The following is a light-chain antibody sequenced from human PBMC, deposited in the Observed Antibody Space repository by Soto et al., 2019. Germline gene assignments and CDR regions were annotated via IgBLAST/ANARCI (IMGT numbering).Light chain of an antibody. CDR1: SSNIGSNY. V-gene: IGLV1-47*02. J-gene: IGLJ3*02. CDR3: AAWDDSLSAYCV. Sequence: QSVLTQPPSASGTPGQRVTISCSGSSSNIGSNYVYWYQQLPGTAPKLLIYSNNQRPSGVPDRFSCSKSGTSASLAISGLRSEDEADYYCAAWDDSLSAYCVFGGGTKLTVL. CDR2: SNN.